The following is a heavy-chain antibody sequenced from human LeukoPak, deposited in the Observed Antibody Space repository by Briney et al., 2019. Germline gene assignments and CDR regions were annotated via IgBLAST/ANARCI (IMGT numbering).Heavy chain of an antibody. CDR1: GGSISSYY. CDR2: IYTSGST. D-gene: IGHD3-10*01. Sequence: KPSETLSLTCTVSGGSISSYYWSWIRQPAGKGLEWIGRIYTSGSTNYNPPLKSRVTMSVDTSKNQFSLKLSSVTAADTAVYYCARTTMVRSRGNRYYFDYWGQGTLVTVSS. CDR3: ARTTMVRSRGNRYYFDY. V-gene: IGHV4-4*07. J-gene: IGHJ4*02.